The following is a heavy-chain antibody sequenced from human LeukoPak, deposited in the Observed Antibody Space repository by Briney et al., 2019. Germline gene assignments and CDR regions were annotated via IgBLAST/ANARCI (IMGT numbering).Heavy chain of an antibody. V-gene: IGHV1-3*01. D-gene: IGHD5-18*01. CDR2: INAGNGNT. Sequence: VASVKVSCKASGGTFSSYAISWVRQAPGQGLEWMGWINAGNGNTKYSQKFQGRVTITRDTSASTAYMELSSLRSEGTAVYYCARGEHLWTHFDYWGQGTLVTVSS. CDR1: GGTFSSYA. J-gene: IGHJ4*02. CDR3: ARGEHLWTHFDY.